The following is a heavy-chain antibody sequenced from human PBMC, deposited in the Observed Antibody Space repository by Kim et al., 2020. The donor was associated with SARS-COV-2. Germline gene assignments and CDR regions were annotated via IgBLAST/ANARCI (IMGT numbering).Heavy chain of an antibody. D-gene: IGHD3-22*01. CDR2: IYYSGSN. CDR3: ARTRITMIVVVTHFDY. Sequence: SETLSLTCTVSGGSISSGGYYWSWIRQHPGKGLEWYGYIYYSGSNYYNPSLKSRVTISVDTSKYQFSLKLSSVTAADTAVYDCARTRITMIVVVTHFDYWGQGTLVTVSS. CDR1: GGSISSGGYY. V-gene: IGHV4-31*03. J-gene: IGHJ4*02.